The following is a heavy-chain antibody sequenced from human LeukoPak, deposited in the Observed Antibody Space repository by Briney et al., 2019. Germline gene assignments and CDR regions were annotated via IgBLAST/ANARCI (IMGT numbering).Heavy chain of an antibody. CDR3: ARRPSGYHNT. Sequence: GGSLRLSCAVSEFSVGSNYMTWVCQAPGKGLEWVSLIYSGGSTYYADSVKGRFTISRDNSKNTLYLQMNSLRAEDTAVYYCARRPSGYHNTGGQGTLVTVSS. CDR2: IYSGGST. J-gene: IGHJ4*02. CDR1: EFSVGSNY. V-gene: IGHV3-66*04. D-gene: IGHD5-12*01.